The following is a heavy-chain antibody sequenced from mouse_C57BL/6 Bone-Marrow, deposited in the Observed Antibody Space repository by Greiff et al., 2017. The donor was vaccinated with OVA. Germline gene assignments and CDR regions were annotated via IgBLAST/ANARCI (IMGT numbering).Heavy chain of an antibody. J-gene: IGHJ1*03. CDR1: GFSLTSYG. CDR2: IWSGGST. V-gene: IGHV2-2*01. CDR3: DTLGDYGSILYWYFDV. D-gene: IGHD1-1*01. Sequence: VQLQQSGPGLVQPSQSLSITCTVSGFSLTSYGVHWVRQSPGKGLEWLGVIWSGGSTDYNAAFISRLSISKDNSKSQVFFKMNSLQADDTAIYYCDTLGDYGSILYWYFDVWGTGTTVTVSS.